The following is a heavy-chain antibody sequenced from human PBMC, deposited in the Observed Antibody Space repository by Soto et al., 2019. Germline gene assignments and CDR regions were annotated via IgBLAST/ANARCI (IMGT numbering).Heavy chain of an antibody. CDR2: IIPIFGTA. J-gene: IGHJ6*02. V-gene: IGHV1-69*12. CDR1: GGTFSSYA. D-gene: IGHD1-1*01. Sequence: QVQLVQSGAEVKKPGSSVKVSCKASGGTFSSYAISWVRQAPGQGLEWMGGIIPIFGTANYAQKFQGRVTITADESTSTAYMELSSLRSEDTAVYYCARDRSRRLRRNEYYYGMDVWGQGTTVTVSS. CDR3: ARDRSRRLRRNEYYYGMDV.